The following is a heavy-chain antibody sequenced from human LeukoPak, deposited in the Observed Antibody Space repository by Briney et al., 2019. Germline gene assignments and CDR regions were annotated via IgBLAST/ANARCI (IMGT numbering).Heavy chain of an antibody. CDR3: ARADYDFWSGYYDY. CDR2: INPNSGGT. D-gene: IGHD3-3*01. Sequence: GASVKVSCKASGYTFTGYYMHWVRQAPGQGLEWMGWINPNSGGTIYAQKFQGRVTMTRDTSISTAYMELSRLRSDDTAVYYCARADYDFWSGYYDYWGQGTLVTVSS. CDR1: GYTFTGYY. V-gene: IGHV1-2*02. J-gene: IGHJ4*02.